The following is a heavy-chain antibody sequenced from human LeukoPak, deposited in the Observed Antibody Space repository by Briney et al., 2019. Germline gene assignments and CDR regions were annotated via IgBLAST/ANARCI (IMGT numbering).Heavy chain of an antibody. D-gene: IGHD4-11*01. CDR3: VKDGTWIFNYNFDY. CDR1: GFTFGTYA. Sequence: GGSLRLSCAASGFTFGTYAMNWVRQAPGRGLEWVSGISGSAGLTYYADSVKGRFTISRDNSKNMVFLQMNSLRAEDTAVYYCVKDGTWIFNYNFDYWGQGTLVTVSA. CDR2: ISGSAGLT. J-gene: IGHJ4*02. V-gene: IGHV3-23*01.